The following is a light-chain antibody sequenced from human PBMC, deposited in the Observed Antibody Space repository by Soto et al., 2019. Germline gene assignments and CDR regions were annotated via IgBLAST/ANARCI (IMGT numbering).Light chain of an antibody. J-gene: IGKJ5*01. CDR1: QSVSSA. CDR2: IAS. CDR3: EEYSNWPST. Sequence: EIVMTQSRETIYVCPGGRATIYSRASQSVSSALAWYQHKPGQAHRLLMYIASTRATGIPARFSGSGSETEFTLTISSLQSEEFAVYNCEEYSNWPSTVGQGTRLEIK. V-gene: IGKV3-15*01.